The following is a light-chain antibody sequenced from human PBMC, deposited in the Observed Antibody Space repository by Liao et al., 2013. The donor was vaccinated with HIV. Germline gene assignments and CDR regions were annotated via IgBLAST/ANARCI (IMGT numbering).Light chain of an antibody. CDR3: QVWTGDYPV. J-gene: IGLJ3*02. CDR2: QDT. V-gene: IGLV3-1*01. Sequence: SYELTQPPSVSVPPGQTASITCSGDKLGNKYTCWYQQKPGQSPLLVIYQDTYRPSGIPDRISGSNSENTATLTISRVEAGDEADYYCQVWTGDYPVFGGGTKLTVL. CDR1: KLGNKY.